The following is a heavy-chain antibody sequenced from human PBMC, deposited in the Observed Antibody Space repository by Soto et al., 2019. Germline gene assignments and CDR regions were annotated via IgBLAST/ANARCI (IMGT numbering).Heavy chain of an antibody. J-gene: IGHJ4*02. Sequence: PSETLSLTCTVSGGSISSGGYYWSWIRQHPGKGLEWIGYIYYSGSTYYNPSLKIRVTISVDTSKNQFSLKLSSVTAADTAVYYCASLNCGGDCYPDYWGQGTLVTVSS. CDR3: ASLNCGGDCYPDY. D-gene: IGHD2-21*02. V-gene: IGHV4-31*03. CDR2: IYYSGST. CDR1: GGSISSGGYY.